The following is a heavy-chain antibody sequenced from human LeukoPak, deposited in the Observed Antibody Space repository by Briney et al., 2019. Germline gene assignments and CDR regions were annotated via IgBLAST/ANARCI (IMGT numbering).Heavy chain of an antibody. CDR3: AKSPYRGGSSWTEFDY. J-gene: IGHJ4*02. CDR2: IRYDATDK. D-gene: IGHD6-13*01. V-gene: IGHV3-30*02. Sequence: GGSLRLSCAASGFTFSSYSMNWVRQAPGKGLEWVAFIRYDATDKYYADSVKGRFTISRDNSRNTVYLEMNSLRAEDTAVYYCAKSPYRGGSSWTEFDYWGQGTLVTVSS. CDR1: GFTFSSYS.